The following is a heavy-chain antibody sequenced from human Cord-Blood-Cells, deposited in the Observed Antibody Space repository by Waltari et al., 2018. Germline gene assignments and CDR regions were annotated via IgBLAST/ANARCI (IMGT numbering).Heavy chain of an antibody. CDR2: INPNSGGT. V-gene: IGHV1-2*04. J-gene: IGHJ3*02. CDR3: ARDRGTGGYDAFDI. CDR1: GYTFTGYY. D-gene: IGHD3-10*01. Sequence: QVQLVQSGAEVKQPGASVKVSCKASGYTFTGYYMHWVRPAPGQGLEWMGWINPNSGGTNYAQKFQGWVTMTRDTSISTAYMELSRLRSDDTAVYYCARDRGTGGYDAFDIWGQGTMVTVSS.